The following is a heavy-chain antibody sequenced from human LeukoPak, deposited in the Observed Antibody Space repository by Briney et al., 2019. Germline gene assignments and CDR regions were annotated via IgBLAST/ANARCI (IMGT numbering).Heavy chain of an antibody. J-gene: IGHJ4*02. D-gene: IGHD3-22*01. V-gene: IGHV4-59*01. Sequence: SETLSLTCTVSGGSISSYYWSWIRQPPGKGLEWIGYIYNSGSTNYSPSLKSRVTISVDTSKNQFSLKLSSVTAADTAVYYCATQDDSSGYYYNYWGQGTLVTVSS. CDR1: GGSISSYY. CDR3: ATQDDSSGYYYNY. CDR2: IYNSGST.